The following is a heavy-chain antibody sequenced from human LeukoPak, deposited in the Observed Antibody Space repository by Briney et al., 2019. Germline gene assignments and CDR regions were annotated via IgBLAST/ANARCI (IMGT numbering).Heavy chain of an antibody. CDR2: IYPGDSDT. D-gene: IGHD3-10*01. Sequence: GESLKISCKGSGYSFTSYWIGWVRQMPGKGLEWMGIIYPGDSDTRYSPSFQGQVTISADKSISTAYLQWSSLKASDTAMYYCAREGKDYYYGSGEAFDIWGQGTMVTVSS. CDR1: GYSFTSYW. V-gene: IGHV5-51*01. J-gene: IGHJ3*02. CDR3: AREGKDYYYGSGEAFDI.